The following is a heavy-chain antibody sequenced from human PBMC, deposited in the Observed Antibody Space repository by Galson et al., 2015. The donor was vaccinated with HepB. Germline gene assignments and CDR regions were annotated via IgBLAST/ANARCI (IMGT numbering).Heavy chain of an antibody. D-gene: IGHD3-3*01. CDR3: ARGDTIFGVVITHFDL. CDR1: GFTFSSYS. J-gene: IGHJ2*01. V-gene: IGHV3-21*01. CDR2: ISSSSSYI. Sequence: SLRLSCAASGFTFSSYSMNWVRQAPGKGLEWVSSISSSSSYIYYADSVKGRFTISRDNAKNSLYLQMNSLRAEDTAVYYCARGDTIFGVVITHFDLWGRGTLVTVSS.